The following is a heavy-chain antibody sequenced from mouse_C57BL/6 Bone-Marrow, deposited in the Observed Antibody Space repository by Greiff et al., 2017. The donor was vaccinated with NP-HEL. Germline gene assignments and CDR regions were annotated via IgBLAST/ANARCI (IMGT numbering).Heavy chain of an antibody. D-gene: IGHD1-1*01. CDR2: ISSGSSTI. CDR1: GFTFSDYG. Sequence: EVQLQESGGGLVKPGGSLKLSCAASGFTFSDYGMHWVRQAPEKGLEWVAYISSGSSTIYYADTVKGRFTISSDNAKNTLFLQMTSLRSEDTAMYYCARPYYYGSRSWFAYWGQGTLVTVSA. V-gene: IGHV5-17*01. J-gene: IGHJ3*01. CDR3: ARPYYYGSRSWFAY.